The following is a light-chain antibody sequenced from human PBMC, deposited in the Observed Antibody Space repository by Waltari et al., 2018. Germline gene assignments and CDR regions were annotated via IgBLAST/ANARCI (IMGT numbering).Light chain of an antibody. Sequence: QSVLTQPPSVSGAPGQMVTISCTGSSSNIGAGYDVHWYQQPPGTAPKPLMYGNSNRPSGVPDRFSGSKSGTSASLAITGLQAEDEADYYCQSYDSSLSGSRVFGGGTKLTVL. CDR3: QSYDSSLSGSRV. J-gene: IGLJ2*01. V-gene: IGLV1-40*01. CDR1: SSNIGAGYD. CDR2: GNS.